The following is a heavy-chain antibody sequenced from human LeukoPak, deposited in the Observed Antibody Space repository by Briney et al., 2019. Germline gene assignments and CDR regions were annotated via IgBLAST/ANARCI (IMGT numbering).Heavy chain of an antibody. J-gene: IGHJ4*02. V-gene: IGHV4-59*01. CDR1: GGSISSYY. CDR2: IYCSGST. CDR3: ATGAYYDSSGYYAV. D-gene: IGHD3-22*01. Sequence: PSETLSLTCTVSGGSISSYYWSWIRQPPGKGLEWIGYIYCSGSTNYNPSLKSRVTISVDTSKNQFSLKLSSVTAADTAVYYCATGAYYDSSGYYAVWGQGTLVTVSS.